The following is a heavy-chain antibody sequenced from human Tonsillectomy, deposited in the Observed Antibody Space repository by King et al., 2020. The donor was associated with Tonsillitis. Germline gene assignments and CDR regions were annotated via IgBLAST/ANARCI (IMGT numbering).Heavy chain of an antibody. Sequence: VQLVESGGGLVQPGGSLRLSCAASGFTFSSYALSWVRQAPGKGLEWVSAISGSGSGTYYADSVKGRFTISRDNSKDTLYLQMNSLRAEDTAIYYCAKDQPHYDFWSGPSPQNWFDPWGQGTLVTVSS. J-gene: IGHJ5*02. D-gene: IGHD3-3*01. CDR2: ISGSGSGT. CDR3: AKDQPHYDFWSGPSPQNWFDP. V-gene: IGHV3-23*04. CDR1: GFTFSSYA.